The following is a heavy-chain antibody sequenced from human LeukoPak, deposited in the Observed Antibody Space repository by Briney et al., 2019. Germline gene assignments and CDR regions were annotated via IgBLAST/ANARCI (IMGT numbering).Heavy chain of an antibody. V-gene: IGHV3-23*01. Sequence: GGSLRLSCAATGFTFSSYAMSWVRQAPGKGLEWVSAISGSGGSTYYADSVKGRFTISRDNSKNTPYLQMNSLRAEDTALYYCAKDPARSGITAAWDYWGQGTLVTVSS. J-gene: IGHJ4*02. D-gene: IGHD6-13*01. CDR2: ISGSGGST. CDR3: AKDPARSGITAAWDY. CDR1: GFTFSSYA.